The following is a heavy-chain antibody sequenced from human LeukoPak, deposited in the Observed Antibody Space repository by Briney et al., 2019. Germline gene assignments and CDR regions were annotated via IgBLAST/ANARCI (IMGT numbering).Heavy chain of an antibody. J-gene: IGHJ1*01. CDR1: GYSISSSNW. V-gene: IGHV4-28*01. CDR3: ALSNHCSSTSCYAYFQH. CDR2: IYYSGST. Sequence: SETLSLTCAVSGYSISSSNWWGWIRQPPGKGLEWIGYIYYSGSTYYNPSLKSRVTMSVDTSKNQFSLKLSSVTAVDTAVYYCALSNHCSSTSCYAYFQHWGQGTLVTVSS. D-gene: IGHD2-2*01.